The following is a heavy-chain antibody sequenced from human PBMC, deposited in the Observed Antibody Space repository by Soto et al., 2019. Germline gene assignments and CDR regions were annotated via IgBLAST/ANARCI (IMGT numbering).Heavy chain of an antibody. J-gene: IGHJ4*02. Sequence: GGSLRLSCAASGFIFSSYWMSWVRQAPGKGLEWVANIKQDGSEKYYVDSVKGRFTISRDNTKNTLYLQMNSLRAEDTAVYYCAKVHITIFGVVTGYYFDYWGQGTLVTVSS. V-gene: IGHV3-7*03. CDR3: AKVHITIFGVVTGYYFDY. CDR1: GFIFSSYW. CDR2: IKQDGSEK. D-gene: IGHD3-3*01.